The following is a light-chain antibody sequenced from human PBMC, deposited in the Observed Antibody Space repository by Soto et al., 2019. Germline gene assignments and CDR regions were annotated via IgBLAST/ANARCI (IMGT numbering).Light chain of an antibody. CDR3: QQYGSSPRK. CDR2: GAY. Sequence: IVLTQSPGTLSLSPWERATRSCRASQSVSTNYLAWYQQKPGQAPRLLIYGAYSRATGIPDRFSGSGYGTDFTLRISRLESEEFAVYYCQQYGSSPRKFGQGTKVDIK. CDR1: QSVSTNY. V-gene: IGKV3-20*01. J-gene: IGKJ1*01.